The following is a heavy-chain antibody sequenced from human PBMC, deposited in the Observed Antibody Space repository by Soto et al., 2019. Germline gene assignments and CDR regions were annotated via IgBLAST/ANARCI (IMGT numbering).Heavy chain of an antibody. V-gene: IGHV4-59*01. J-gene: IGHJ4*02. Sequence: SETLSLTCTVSGGSISSYYLSWIRQPPGKGLEWIGYIYYSGSTNYNPSLKSRVTISVDTSKNQFSLKLSSVTAADTAVYYCATSLYGDYTTFDYWGQGTLVTVSS. D-gene: IGHD4-17*01. CDR1: GGSISSYY. CDR2: IYYSGST. CDR3: ATSLYGDYTTFDY.